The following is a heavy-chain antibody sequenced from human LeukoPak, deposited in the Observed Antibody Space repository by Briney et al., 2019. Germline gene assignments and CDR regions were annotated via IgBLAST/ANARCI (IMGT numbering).Heavy chain of an antibody. D-gene: IGHD2-2*01. CDR3: ARGRYCSSTSCSYFDY. Sequence: GGSLRLSCAASGFTFSSYSMHWVRQAPGKGLEYVSAISSNGGSTYYANSVKGRFTISRDNSKNAPYLQMGSLRAEDMAVYYCARGRYCSSTSCSYFDYWSQGTLVTVSS. CDR2: ISSNGGST. V-gene: IGHV3-64*01. J-gene: IGHJ4*02. CDR1: GFTFSSYS.